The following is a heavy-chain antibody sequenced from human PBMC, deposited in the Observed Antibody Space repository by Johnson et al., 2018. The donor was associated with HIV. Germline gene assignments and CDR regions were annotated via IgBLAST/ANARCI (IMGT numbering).Heavy chain of an antibody. V-gene: IGHV3-20*04. J-gene: IGHJ3*01. CDR1: GFSFDDYD. CDR3: AKTMAQGEYAFDV. CDR2: IHWNGGST. Sequence: VQLVESGGGVVRPGGSLRLSCAASGFSFDDYDMSWVRQPPGKGLEWVSGIHWNGGSTGYADSAKGRFTISRDNAKNSLYLQLPSLRDDDTAVYYCAKTMAQGEYAFDVWGQGTLVTVSS. D-gene: IGHD3-10*01.